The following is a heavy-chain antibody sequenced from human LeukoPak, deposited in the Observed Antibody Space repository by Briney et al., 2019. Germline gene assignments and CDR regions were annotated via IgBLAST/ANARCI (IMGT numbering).Heavy chain of an antibody. CDR2: VSYDGSNK. CDR1: GFTFSTYS. V-gene: IGHV3-30-3*01. J-gene: IGHJ4*02. D-gene: IGHD3-9*01. Sequence: GGSLRLSCAASGFTFSTYSMHWVRQAPGKGLEWVAIVSYDGSNKYHADSVKGRFTISRDNSKNTLYLQMNGLGAEDTAVYYCARGKIRYFDWLFPSILDYWGQGTLVTVSS. CDR3: ARGKIRYFDWLFPSILDY.